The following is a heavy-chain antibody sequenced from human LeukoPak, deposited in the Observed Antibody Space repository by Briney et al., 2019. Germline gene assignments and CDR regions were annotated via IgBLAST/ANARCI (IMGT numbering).Heavy chain of an antibody. CDR1: GGSISSYY. V-gene: IGHV4-4*07. CDR2: IYTSGST. D-gene: IGHD3-22*01. Sequence: SETLSLTCTVSGGSISSYYWSWIRQPAGKGLEWIGRIYTSGSTNYNPSLKSRVTMSVDTSKNQFSLKLSSVTAADTAVYYCARGKDYYDSSGYLDYWGQGTLVTVSS. CDR3: ARGKDYYDSSGYLDY. J-gene: IGHJ4*02.